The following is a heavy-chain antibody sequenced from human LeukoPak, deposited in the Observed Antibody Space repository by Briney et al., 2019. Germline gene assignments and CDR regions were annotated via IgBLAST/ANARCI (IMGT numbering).Heavy chain of an antibody. V-gene: IGHV3-13*01. CDR2: VDTAGGT. J-gene: IGHJ5*02. CDR3: ARDVLRFLEWFP. D-gene: IGHD3-3*01. Sequence: GGSLRLSCAASGFTFSIYDMHWVRQVTGKGLEWVSGVDTAGGTYYPDSVKGRFTMSRENAKNSLHLQVNSLRAGDTAVYYCARDVLRFLEWFPWGQGTLVTVSS. CDR1: GFTFSIYD.